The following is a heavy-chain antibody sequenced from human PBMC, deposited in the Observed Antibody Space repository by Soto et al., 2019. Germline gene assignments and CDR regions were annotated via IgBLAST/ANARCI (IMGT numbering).Heavy chain of an antibody. Sequence: PSETWSLTCAVSGGSISSSNWWSWVRQPPGKGLEWIGEIYHSGSTNYNPSLKSRVTISVDKSKNQFSLKLSSVTAADTAVYYCARGQGTRENWFDPWGQGTLVTVSS. CDR3: ARGQGTRENWFDP. CDR1: GGSISSSNW. J-gene: IGHJ5*02. D-gene: IGHD3-10*01. CDR2: IYHSGST. V-gene: IGHV4-4*02.